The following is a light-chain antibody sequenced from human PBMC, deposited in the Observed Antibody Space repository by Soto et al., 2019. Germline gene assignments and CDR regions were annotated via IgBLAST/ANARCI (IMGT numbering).Light chain of an antibody. V-gene: IGLV2-14*01. CDR2: DVS. Sequence: QSALTQPASVSGSPGQSITISCTGTSSDVGGYNYVSWYQQHPGKAPKLMIYDVSNRPSGVSNRFSGSKSGNTASLTISGLQAEDEADYYCRSDTSSMLFGGGTKLTVL. CDR1: SSDVGGYNY. J-gene: IGLJ2*01. CDR3: RSDTSSML.